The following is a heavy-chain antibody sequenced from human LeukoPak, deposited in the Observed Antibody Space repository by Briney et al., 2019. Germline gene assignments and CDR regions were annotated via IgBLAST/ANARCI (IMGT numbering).Heavy chain of an antibody. J-gene: IGHJ1*01. Sequence: SETLSLACAVYGGSFSGYYWSWIRQPPGKGLEWIGEINHSGSTNYNPSLKSRVTISVDTSKNQFSLKLSSVTAADTAVYYCARGSAAILRYFQHWGQGTLVTVSS. CDR3: ARGSAAILRYFQH. CDR1: GGSFSGYY. D-gene: IGHD2-2*02. V-gene: IGHV4-34*01. CDR2: INHSGST.